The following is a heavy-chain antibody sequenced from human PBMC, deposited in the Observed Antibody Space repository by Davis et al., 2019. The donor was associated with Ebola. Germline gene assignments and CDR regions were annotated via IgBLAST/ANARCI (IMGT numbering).Heavy chain of an antibody. Sequence: PGGSLRLSCAASGFTFSSYWMSWVRQAPGKGLEWVANIKQDGSEKYYVDSEKGRFTISRDNAKNSLYLQMNSLRAEDSALYYCARDIVVVPAAISPYYYYYMDVWGKGTTVTVSS. D-gene: IGHD2-2*01. V-gene: IGHV3-7*03. CDR1: GFTFSSYW. J-gene: IGHJ6*03. CDR2: IKQDGSEK. CDR3: ARDIVVVPAAISPYYYYYMDV.